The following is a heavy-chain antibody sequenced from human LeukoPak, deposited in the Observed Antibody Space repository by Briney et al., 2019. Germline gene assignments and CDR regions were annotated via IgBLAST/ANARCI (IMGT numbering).Heavy chain of an antibody. V-gene: IGHV1-8*01. CDR2: MNPNSGNT. CDR3: ARGREDGIAAAWELR. CDR1: GYTFTSYD. J-gene: IGHJ4*02. Sequence: GASVKVSCKASGYTFTSYDINWVRQATGQGLEWMGWMNPNSGNTGYAQKFQGRVTMTRNTSISTAYMELSSLRSEDTAVYYCARGREDGIAAAWELRWGQGTLVTVSS. D-gene: IGHD6-13*01.